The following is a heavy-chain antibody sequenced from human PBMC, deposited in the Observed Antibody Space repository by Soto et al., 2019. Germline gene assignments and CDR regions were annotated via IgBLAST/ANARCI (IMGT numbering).Heavy chain of an antibody. Sequence: SLGLSCTTSGFTFENYAINWVRQAPGKGLEWVGLVRNQTYGGTPEYAASIKGRFTISRDDSNDIASLQMNRLYTEDSGVYYCTTAESPDTAYFSDYWGQGTLVTAPQ. J-gene: IGHJ4*02. CDR2: VRNQTYGGTP. CDR1: GFTFENYA. CDR3: TTAESPDTAYFSDY. V-gene: IGHV3-49*04. D-gene: IGHD3-3*01.